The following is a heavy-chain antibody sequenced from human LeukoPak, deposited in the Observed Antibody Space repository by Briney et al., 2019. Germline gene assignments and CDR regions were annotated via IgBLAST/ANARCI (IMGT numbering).Heavy chain of an antibody. CDR2: MNPNSGNT. J-gene: IGHJ6*03. D-gene: IGHD6-13*01. Sequence: ASVKVSCKASGYTFTNYDINWVRQATGQGLEWMGWMNPNSGNTGYAQKFQGRVTMTRSTSISTAYMELSSLRSEDTAVYYCARAGSSWYAYYYYYYMDVWGKGTTVTVSS. CDR1: GYTFTNYD. CDR3: ARAGSSWYAYYYYYYMDV. V-gene: IGHV1-8*01.